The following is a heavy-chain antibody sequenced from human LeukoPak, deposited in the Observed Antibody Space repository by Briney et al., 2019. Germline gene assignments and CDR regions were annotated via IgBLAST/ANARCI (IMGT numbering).Heavy chain of an antibody. CDR2: INTNTGNP. Sequence: ASVKVSCKASGYTFTSYAMNWVRQAPGQGLEWMGWINTNTGNPTYAQGFTGRFVFSLDTSVSTAYLQISSLKAEDTAVYYCARALYSSGWFDGAFDIWGQGTMVTVSS. V-gene: IGHV7-4-1*02. J-gene: IGHJ3*02. D-gene: IGHD6-19*01. CDR1: GYTFTSYA. CDR3: ARALYSSGWFDGAFDI.